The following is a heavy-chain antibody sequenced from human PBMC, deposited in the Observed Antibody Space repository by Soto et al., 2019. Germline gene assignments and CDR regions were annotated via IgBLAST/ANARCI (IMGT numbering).Heavy chain of an antibody. V-gene: IGHV4-39*01. CDR1: GGSISSSSYY. CDR2: IYYSGST. D-gene: IGHD6-19*01. CDR3: ASHKVWLVRTTFDY. Sequence: QLQLQESGPGLVKPSETLSLTCTVSGGSISSSSYYWGWIRQPPGKGLEWIGSIYYSGSTYYNPSLKSRVTISVDTSKNQFSLKLSSVTAADTAVYYCASHKVWLVRTTFDYWGQGTLVTVSS. J-gene: IGHJ4*02.